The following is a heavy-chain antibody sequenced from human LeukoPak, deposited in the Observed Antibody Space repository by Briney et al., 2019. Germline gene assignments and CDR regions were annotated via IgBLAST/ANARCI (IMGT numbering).Heavy chain of an antibody. CDR3: ARGSNSGRGALDF. J-gene: IGHJ4*02. CDR2: ISSSNSTI. D-gene: IGHD3-10*02. CDR1: GFTLSRYW. V-gene: IGHV3-48*04. Sequence: GGSLRLSCAASGFTLSRYWMSWVRQAPGKGLEWVSYISSSNSTIYYRDSMKGRFTISRDNAENSLYLQMNSLRAEDTAVYYCARGSNSGRGALDFWGQGTLVTVSS.